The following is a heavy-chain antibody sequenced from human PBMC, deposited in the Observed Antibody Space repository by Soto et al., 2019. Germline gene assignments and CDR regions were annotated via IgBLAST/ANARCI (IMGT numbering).Heavy chain of an antibody. V-gene: IGHV3-15*07. Sequence: GGSLRVCWAAAGLTCSDAGRNRVLQAPGKGLEWVGRIKSKTDGGAGTDFAAPVKGRFTISRDNAKNSLYLQMNSLRAEDTAVYYCASRCSGGDRCDSVPPIWGQGTLVTVSS. D-gene: IGHD2-15*01. CDR3: ASRCSGGDRCDSVPPI. CDR1: GLTCSDAG. J-gene: IGHJ4*02. CDR2: IKSKTDGGAGT.